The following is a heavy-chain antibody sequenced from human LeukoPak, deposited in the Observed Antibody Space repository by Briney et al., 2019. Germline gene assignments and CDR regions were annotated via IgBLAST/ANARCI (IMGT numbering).Heavy chain of an antibody. CDR2: IYTSGST. D-gene: IGHD2-2*01. Sequence: SETLSLTCTVSGCSISSYYWSWIRQPAGKGLEWIGRIYTSGSTNYNPSLKSRVTMSVDTSKNQFSLKLSSVTAADTAVYYCARADIVVVPAADFDYWGQGTLVTVSS. CDR3: ARADIVVVPAADFDY. V-gene: IGHV4-4*07. CDR1: GCSISSYY. J-gene: IGHJ4*02.